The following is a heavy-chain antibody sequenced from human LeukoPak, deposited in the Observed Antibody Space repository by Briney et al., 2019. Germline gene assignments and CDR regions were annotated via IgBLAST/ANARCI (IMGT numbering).Heavy chain of an antibody. J-gene: IGHJ4*02. CDR2: IIPIFGIA. Sequence: SVKVSCKASGGTFSSYAISWVRQAPGQGLEWMGRIIPIFGIANYAQKFQGRVTITADKSTSTAYMELSSLRSEDTAVHYCARVLQGLGGGVDYWGQGTLVTVSS. D-gene: IGHD6-19*01. CDR1: GGTFSSYA. CDR3: ARVLQGLGGGVDY. V-gene: IGHV1-69*04.